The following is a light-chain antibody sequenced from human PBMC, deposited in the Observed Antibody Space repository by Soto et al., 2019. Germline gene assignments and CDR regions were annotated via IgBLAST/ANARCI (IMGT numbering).Light chain of an antibody. V-gene: IGLV2-11*01. CDR2: DVS. CDR3: CSYAGSHTHV. J-gene: IGLJ1*01. Sequence: QSALTQPHSVSGSPGQSVTISCTGTSSDVGGYNYVSWYQHHPGKAPKLIIYDVSERPSGVPDRFSGSKSGNTGNTASLTISGLQAEDEADYYCCSYAGSHTHVFGSGTKLTVL. CDR1: SSDVGGYNY.